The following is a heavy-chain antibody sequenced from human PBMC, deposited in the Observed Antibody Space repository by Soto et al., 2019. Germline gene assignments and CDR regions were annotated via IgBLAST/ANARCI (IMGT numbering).Heavy chain of an antibody. J-gene: IGHJ4*02. D-gene: IGHD1-26*01. Sequence: QVQLVQSGAEVKKPGSSVKVSCKASGGTFSSYTISWVRQAPGQGLEWMGRIIPILGIANYAQKFQGRVTITADKSTSTAYMELSSLRSEDTAVYYCARDFVTEQMGATSYFDYWGQGTLVTVSS. CDR3: ARDFVTEQMGATSYFDY. V-gene: IGHV1-69*08. CDR1: GGTFSSYT. CDR2: IIPILGIA.